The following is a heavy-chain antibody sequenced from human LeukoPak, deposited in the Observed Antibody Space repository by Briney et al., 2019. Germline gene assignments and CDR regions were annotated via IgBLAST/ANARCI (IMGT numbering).Heavy chain of an antibody. CDR3: ATWLSDY. CDR2: ISGSSSTI. Sequence: GGSLRLSCAASGFTFSSYSMTWVREAPGKGLEWVSYISGSSSTIYYTDSVKGRFTISRDNAKNSLYLQMNRLRDEDTAVYYCATWLSDYWGQGTLVTFSS. J-gene: IGHJ4*02. V-gene: IGHV3-48*02. CDR1: GFTFSSYS. D-gene: IGHD5-24*01.